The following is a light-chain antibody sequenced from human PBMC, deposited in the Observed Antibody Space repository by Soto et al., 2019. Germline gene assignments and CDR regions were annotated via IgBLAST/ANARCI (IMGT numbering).Light chain of an antibody. CDR3: QQYNNWPLT. CDR2: GAS. Sequence: EIVMTQSPATLSVSPGERATLSCRASQSVRNNLAWYQQKPGQVPRLLIYGASTRATGIQARFSGSGSGTEFTRTLSRLQSEDFAIYYCQQYNNWPLTFGGGTKAETK. V-gene: IGKV3-15*01. CDR1: QSVRNN. J-gene: IGKJ4*01.